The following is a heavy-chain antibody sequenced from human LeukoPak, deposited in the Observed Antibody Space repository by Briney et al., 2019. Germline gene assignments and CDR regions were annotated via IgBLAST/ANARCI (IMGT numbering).Heavy chain of an antibody. CDR2: ISSSGSTI. CDR3: ARDHCSGGSCYNAFDI. V-gene: IGHV3-11*01. D-gene: IGHD2-15*01. Sequence: LSLTCTVSGGSISSSSYYWGWIRQPPGKGLEWVSYISSSGSTIYYADSVKGRFTISRDNAKNSLYLQMNSLRAEDTAVYYCARDHCSGGSCYNAFDIWGQGTMVTVSS. J-gene: IGHJ3*02. CDR1: GGSISSSSYY.